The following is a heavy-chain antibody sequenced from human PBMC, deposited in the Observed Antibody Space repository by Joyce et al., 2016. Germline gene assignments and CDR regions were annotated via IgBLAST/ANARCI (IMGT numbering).Heavy chain of an antibody. V-gene: IGHV4-31*03. CDR2: INYSGST. D-gene: IGHD1-26*01. Sequence: QVRLQESGPGPVKPSQTLSLTCTVSGGSISSGGYYWSWIRQQPGKGLEWIGYINYSGSTYYNPPLQGRITMSVDTSKNKFSLKLSSVTAADTAVYYCARDSGNAFDIWGQGTMVTVSS. CDR3: ARDSGNAFDI. CDR1: GGSISSGGYY. J-gene: IGHJ3*02.